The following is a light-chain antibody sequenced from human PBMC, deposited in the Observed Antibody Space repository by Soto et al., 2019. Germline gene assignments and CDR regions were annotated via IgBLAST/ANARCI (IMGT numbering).Light chain of an antibody. Sequence: QSVLTQPPSVSAAPGQKVTISCSGSTSSIGTNYVSWYQQLPGKAPKLLIYDNDERPSGIPDRFSGSKSGTSATLGITGLQTGDEADYYCAAWDDSLSGPVFGGGTKLTVL. CDR2: DND. V-gene: IGLV1-51*01. CDR3: AAWDDSLSGPV. J-gene: IGLJ2*01. CDR1: TSSIGTNY.